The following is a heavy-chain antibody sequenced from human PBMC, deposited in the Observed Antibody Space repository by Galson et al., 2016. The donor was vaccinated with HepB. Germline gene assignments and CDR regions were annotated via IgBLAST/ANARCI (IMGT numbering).Heavy chain of an antibody. Sequence: SLRLSCAVSGFTFSSYAMSWVRQAPGKGLKWVSAISGSGGRAYYADSVKGRFTISRDNSRNTLSLQMNSLRAEDTAIYFCAKFFDVAILYDQSGFSDYFDYWGQGTLVTVSS. CDR1: GFTFSSYA. J-gene: IGHJ4*02. CDR2: ISGSGGRA. CDR3: AKFFDVAILYDQSGFSDYFDY. D-gene: IGHD3-3*01. V-gene: IGHV3-23*01.